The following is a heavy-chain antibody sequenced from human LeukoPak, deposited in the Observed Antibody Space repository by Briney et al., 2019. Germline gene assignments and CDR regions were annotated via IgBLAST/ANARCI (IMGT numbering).Heavy chain of an antibody. Sequence: GASLRLSCAASGFTVSSNAMSWVRQAPGKGLEWVSAISGSGGSTYYADSVKGRFTISRDNSKNTLYLQMNSLRAEDTAVYYCAKVDYDFWSGLYYFDYWGQGTLVTVSS. CDR1: GFTVSSNA. CDR3: AKVDYDFWSGLYYFDY. J-gene: IGHJ4*02. V-gene: IGHV3-23*01. CDR2: ISGSGGST. D-gene: IGHD3-3*01.